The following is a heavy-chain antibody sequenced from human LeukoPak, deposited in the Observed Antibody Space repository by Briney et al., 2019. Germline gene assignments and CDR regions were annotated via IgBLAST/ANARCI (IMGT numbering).Heavy chain of an antibody. CDR1: GFTFSSYG. J-gene: IGHJ4*02. V-gene: IGHV3-30*02. CDR2: IRYDGSNK. CDR3: AKDIVVVPAARYFDY. D-gene: IGHD2-2*01. Sequence: GGSLRLSCAASGFTFSSYGMHWVRQAPGKGLEWVAFIRYDGSNKYYADSVKGRFTISRDNSKNTLYLQMNSLRAEDTAVYYCAKDIVVVPAARYFDYWGQGTLVTVSS.